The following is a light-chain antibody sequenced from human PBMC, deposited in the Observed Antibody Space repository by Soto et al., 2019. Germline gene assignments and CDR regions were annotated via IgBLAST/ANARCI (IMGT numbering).Light chain of an antibody. CDR2: RND. J-gene: IGLJ2*01. V-gene: IGLV1-47*01. CDR3: SAWDGSLSTMV. Sequence: QSVLTQPPSASGTPGQTVSISCSGSSSNIGRAYVYWYQQLPGTAPKLLIYRNDMRPSGVPDRVSGSKSGTSASLAISGLRSEDEADYYCSAWDGSLSTMVFGGGTKVTVL. CDR1: SSNIGRAY.